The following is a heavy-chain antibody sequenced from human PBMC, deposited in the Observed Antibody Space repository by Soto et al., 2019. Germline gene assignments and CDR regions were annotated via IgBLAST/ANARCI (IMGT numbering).Heavy chain of an antibody. CDR3: ARDLAKGGGSAGFDY. V-gene: IGHV1-2*02. Sequence: QVQLVQSGAEVKKPGASVNVSCKASGYTFTVYYMHWVRQAPGQGLEWMGWINPKSGGTMYPQKFQARVPMTWDTSISTAYMALTRLRSDDTAVYYCARDLAKGGGSAGFDYWGQGTLVTVSS. J-gene: IGHJ4*02. CDR1: GYTFTVYY. D-gene: IGHD1-26*01. CDR2: INPKSGGT.